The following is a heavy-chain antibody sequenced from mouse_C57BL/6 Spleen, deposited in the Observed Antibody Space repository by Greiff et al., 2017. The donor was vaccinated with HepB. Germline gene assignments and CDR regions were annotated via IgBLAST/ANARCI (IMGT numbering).Heavy chain of an antibody. D-gene: IGHD2-3*01. CDR3: ATYDPEGFAY. J-gene: IGHJ3*01. Sequence: EVQGVESGGGLVKPGGSLKLSCAASGFTFSSYAMSWVRQTPEKRLEWVATISDGGSYTYYPDNVKGRFTISRDNAKNNLYLQMSHLKSEDTAMYYCATYDPEGFAYWGQGTLVTVSA. CDR2: ISDGGSYT. CDR1: GFTFSSYA. V-gene: IGHV5-4*01.